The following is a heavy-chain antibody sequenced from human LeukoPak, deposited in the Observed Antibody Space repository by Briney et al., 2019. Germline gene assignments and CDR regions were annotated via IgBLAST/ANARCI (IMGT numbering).Heavy chain of an antibody. Sequence: WIRQAPGKGLEWVAVISYDGSNEYYADSVKGRFTISRDNSKNTLYLQMSSLRAEDTAVYYCAKEFNRGLPDYWGQGTLVTVPS. CDR2: ISYDGSNE. D-gene: IGHD2-21*01. CDR3: AKEFNRGLPDY. J-gene: IGHJ4*02. V-gene: IGHV3-30*18.